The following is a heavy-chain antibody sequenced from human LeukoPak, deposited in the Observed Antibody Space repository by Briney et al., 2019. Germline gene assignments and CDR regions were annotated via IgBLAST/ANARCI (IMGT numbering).Heavy chain of an antibody. CDR2: ISGSGGT. CDR1: GFTFSSYA. D-gene: IGHD5-18*01. V-gene: IGHV3-23*01. Sequence: GGSLRLSCAASGFTFSSYAMSWVRQAPGKGLEWVSGISGSGGTYNADSVKGRFTISRDNSKNTLYLQMNSLRVEDTAVYYCAKDRVGTAMVVGDFDYWGQGTLVTVSS. CDR3: AKDRVGTAMVVGDFDY. J-gene: IGHJ4*02.